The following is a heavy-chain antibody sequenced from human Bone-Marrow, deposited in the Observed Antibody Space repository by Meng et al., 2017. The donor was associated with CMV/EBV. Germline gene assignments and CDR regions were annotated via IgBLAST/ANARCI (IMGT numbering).Heavy chain of an antibody. CDR1: GFSLSTSGVG. CDR3: AHLTVTTSYFDY. V-gene: IGHV2-5*02. J-gene: IGHJ4*02. CDR2: IYWDDDK. Sequence: QNTLQESCPTLVKPTQTLTLTCTFSGFSLSTSGVGVGWSRQPPGKALEWLALIYWDDDKRYSPSLKSRLTITKDTSKNQVVLTMTNMDPVDTATYYCAHLTVTTSYFDYWGQGTLVTVSS. D-gene: IGHD4-17*01.